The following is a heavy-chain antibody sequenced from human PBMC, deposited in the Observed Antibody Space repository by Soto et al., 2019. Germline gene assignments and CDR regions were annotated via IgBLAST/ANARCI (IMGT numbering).Heavy chain of an antibody. CDR3: ARLSQYDFWSGYPPGPLYYFDY. V-gene: IGHV4-59*08. D-gene: IGHD3-3*01. J-gene: IGHJ4*02. CDR2: IYYSGST. CDR1: GGSISSYY. Sequence: SETLSLTCTVSGGSISSYYWSWIRQPPGKGLEWIGYIYYSGSTNYNPSLKSRVTISVVTSKNQFSLKLSSVTAADTAVYYCARLSQYDFWSGYPPGPLYYFDYWGQGTLVTVSS.